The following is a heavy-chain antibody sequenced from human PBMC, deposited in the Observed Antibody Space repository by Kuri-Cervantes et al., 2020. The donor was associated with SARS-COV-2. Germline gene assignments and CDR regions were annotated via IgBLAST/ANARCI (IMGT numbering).Heavy chain of an antibody. J-gene: IGHJ6*04. Sequence: SETLSLTCTVSGGSISSTSSYWGWIRQPPGKGLECIGTIYYGGSTYYNPFLKSRITISVDTSKNQFSLRLSSVTAADTAVYYCARHASGYSSSSYLGYYAMDVWGKGTTVTVSS. CDR3: ARHASGYSSSSYLGYYAMDV. CDR1: GGSISSTSSY. D-gene: IGHD6-13*01. V-gene: IGHV4-39*01. CDR2: IYYGGST.